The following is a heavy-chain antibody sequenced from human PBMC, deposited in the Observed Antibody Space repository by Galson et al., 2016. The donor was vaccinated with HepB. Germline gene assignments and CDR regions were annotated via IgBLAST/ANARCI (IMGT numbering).Heavy chain of an antibody. CDR3: ARVAAFAPTTVKDRNEYFYYYMDV. CDR2: IHYTGGT. V-gene: IGHV4-61*01. Sequence: ETLSLTCRVSGGSLSSDNYYWSWIRQPPGKGLEWIGHIHYTGGTRYNASPKSRVTMLVDLSKNQFSLKMTSVTAADTAVYYCARVAAFAPTTVKDRNEYFYYYMDVWGKGTTVTVSS. D-gene: IGHD4-17*01. CDR1: GGSLSSDNYY. J-gene: IGHJ6*03.